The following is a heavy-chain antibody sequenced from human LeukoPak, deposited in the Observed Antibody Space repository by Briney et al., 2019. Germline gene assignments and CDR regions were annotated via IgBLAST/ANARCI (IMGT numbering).Heavy chain of an antibody. CDR2: IIPIFGTP. CDR3: ATEDLGYCSSTSRYWPRYLNF. V-gene: IGHV1-69*13. Sequence: SVKVSCKASGGTFSSYAISWVRQAPGQGLEWMGGIIPIFGTPNYAQKFQDRVTITADESTNTTYMDLSSLRSEDTAVYYCATEDLGYCSSTSRYWPRYLNFWGQGTLVTVSS. CDR1: GGTFSSYA. J-gene: IGHJ4*02. D-gene: IGHD2-2*01.